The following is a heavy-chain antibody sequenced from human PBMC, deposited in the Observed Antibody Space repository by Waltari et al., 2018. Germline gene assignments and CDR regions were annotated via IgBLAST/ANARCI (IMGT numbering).Heavy chain of an antibody. CDR1: GGSIRSHY. J-gene: IGHJ6*02. D-gene: IGHD6-19*01. CDR2: IYYSGST. CDR3: ARAKKQWLDGMDV. Sequence: QVQLQESGPGLVKPSETLSLTCTVSGGSIRSHYWSWIRQPPGKGLEWIGYIYYSGSTNYNPSLKSRVTISVDTSKNQFSLKLSSVTAADTAVYYCARAKKQWLDGMDVWGQGTTVTVSS. V-gene: IGHV4-59*11.